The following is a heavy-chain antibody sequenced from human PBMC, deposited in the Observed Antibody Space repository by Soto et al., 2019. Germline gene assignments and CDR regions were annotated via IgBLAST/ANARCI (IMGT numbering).Heavy chain of an antibody. Sequence: EVQLVESGGGLIQPGGPRGFSCPASGFPVINNYLSWVGQAPGKGLEWVSLIYSGGSTHYADSVKGRFTISRDNSKNTLYLQMNSLRVEDTAVYYCARDPPGIAASGGGGWGQGTLVTVSS. V-gene: IGHV3-53*01. CDR2: IYSGGST. CDR1: GFPVINNY. CDR3: ARDPPGIAASGGGG. D-gene: IGHD6-13*01. J-gene: IGHJ4*02.